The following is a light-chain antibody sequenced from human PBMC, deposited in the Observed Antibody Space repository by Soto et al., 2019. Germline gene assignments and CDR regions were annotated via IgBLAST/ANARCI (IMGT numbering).Light chain of an antibody. V-gene: IGKV1-8*01. CDR2: AAS. CDR1: QGISSY. Sequence: IRMTQSPSSLSASTGDRVTITCRASQGISSYLAWYQQKPGKAPKLLIYAASTLQSGVPSRFSGSGSGTDFTLTISCMQSEDFAAYYCQQYYSYPPFTFGPGTKVDIK. J-gene: IGKJ3*01. CDR3: QQYYSYPPFT.